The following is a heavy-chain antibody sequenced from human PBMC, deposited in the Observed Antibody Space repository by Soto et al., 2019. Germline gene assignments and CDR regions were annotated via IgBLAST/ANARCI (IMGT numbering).Heavy chain of an antibody. Sequence: GGSLRLSCAASGFTFRGYGMHWVRQAPGRGLEWVALISYDGSIKYYADSVRGRFTISRDNSKNTLYLQMNSLRAEDTAVYYCANSEYSRYKNIDVWGQGTTLTVS. CDR3: ANSEYSRYKNIDV. J-gene: IGHJ6*02. CDR1: GFTFRGYG. D-gene: IGHD5-18*01. CDR2: ISYDGSIK. V-gene: IGHV3-30*18.